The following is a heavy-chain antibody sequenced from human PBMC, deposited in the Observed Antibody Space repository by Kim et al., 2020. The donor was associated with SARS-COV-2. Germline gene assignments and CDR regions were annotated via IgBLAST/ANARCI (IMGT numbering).Heavy chain of an antibody. J-gene: IGHJ4*02. CDR3: ARQLLFTREYYFDY. V-gene: IGHV4-59*13. Sequence: SETLSLTCTVSGGSISSYYWSWIRQPPGKGLEWIGYIYYSGSTNYNPSLKSRVTISVDTSKNQFSLKLSSVTAADTAVYYCARQLLFTREYYFDYWGQGTLVTVSS. CDR1: GGSISSYY. D-gene: IGHD3-10*01. CDR2: IYYSGST.